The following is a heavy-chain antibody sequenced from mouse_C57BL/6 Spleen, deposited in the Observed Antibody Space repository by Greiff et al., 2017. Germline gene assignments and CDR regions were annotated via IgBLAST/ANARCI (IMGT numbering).Heavy chain of an antibody. CDR1: GYTFTSYW. V-gene: IGHV1-7*01. J-gene: IGHJ2*01. CDR2: INPSSGYT. Sequence: QVQLQQSGAELVKPGASVKLSCKASGYTFTSYWMHWVKQRPGQGLEWIGYINPSSGYTKYNQKFKDKATLTADKSSSTAYMQLSSLTCEDSAVYYCARLRVSDYDLGFDYWGQGTTLTVSS. D-gene: IGHD2-4*01. CDR3: ARLRVSDYDLGFDY.